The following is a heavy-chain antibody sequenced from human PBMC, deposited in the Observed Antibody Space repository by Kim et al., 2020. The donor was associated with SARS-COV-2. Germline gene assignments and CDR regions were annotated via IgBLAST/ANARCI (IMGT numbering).Heavy chain of an antibody. CDR3: ARDLGAYYDSSGYPNW. J-gene: IGHJ5*01. CDR1: GGSISSSSYY. Sequence: SETLSLTCTVSGGSISSSSYYWGWIRQPPGKGLEWIGSIYYSGSTYYNPSLKSRVTISVDTSKNQFSLKLSSVTAADTTVYYCARDLGAYYDSSGYPNW. CDR2: IYYSGST. D-gene: IGHD3-22*01. V-gene: IGHV4-39*07.